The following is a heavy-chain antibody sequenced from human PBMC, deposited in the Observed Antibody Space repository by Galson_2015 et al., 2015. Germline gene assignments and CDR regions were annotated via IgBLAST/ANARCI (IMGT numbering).Heavy chain of an antibody. CDR2: IYGGAGT. Sequence: SLRLSCAASGFTVSSDYMNWVRQAPGKGLEWVSVIYGGAGTYYADPVRGRFTISRDNSKNTVYLQMNNLRGEDTAVYYCARDTVDSSSWSMDYWGQGALVTASS. CDR1: GFTVSSDY. J-gene: IGHJ4*02. D-gene: IGHD6-13*01. CDR3: ARDTVDSSSWSMDY. V-gene: IGHV3-53*01.